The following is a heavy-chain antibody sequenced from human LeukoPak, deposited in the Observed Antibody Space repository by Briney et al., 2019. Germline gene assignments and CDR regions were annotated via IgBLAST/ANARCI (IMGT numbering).Heavy chain of an antibody. CDR1: GFSLGTSGVG. V-gene: IGHV2-5*02. Sequence: SGPTLVKPTQTLTLTCTFSGFSLGTSGVGVGWIRQPPGKALEWLALIYWDDDKRYSPSLKSRLTITKDTSKNQVVLTMTNMDPVDTATYYCAHLGIAVAGFDYWGQGTLVTVSS. CDR2: IYWDDDK. CDR3: AHLGIAVAGFDY. J-gene: IGHJ4*02. D-gene: IGHD6-19*01.